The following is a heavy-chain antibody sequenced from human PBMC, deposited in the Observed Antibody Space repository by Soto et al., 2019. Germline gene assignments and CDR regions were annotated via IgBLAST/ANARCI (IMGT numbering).Heavy chain of an antibody. CDR3: ARGPGSIVRYDFWSSPYYYCMDG. V-gene: IGHV4-34*01. CDR1: GGSFSGYY. J-gene: IGHJ6*01. CDR2: IYHSGST. Sequence: PSETLSLTCTVYGGSFSGYYWSWIRQPPGKGLEWIGEIYHSGSTNYNPSLTSRVTISVDTSKNQFFLKLSSVTAADPAVYYCARGPGSIVRYDFWSSPYYYCMDGMGQGTTGPGSS. D-gene: IGHD3-3*01.